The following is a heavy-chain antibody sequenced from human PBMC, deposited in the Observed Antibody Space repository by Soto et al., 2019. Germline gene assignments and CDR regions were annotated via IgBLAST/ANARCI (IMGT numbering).Heavy chain of an antibody. CDR2: IYYSGST. J-gene: IGHJ6*02. V-gene: IGHV4-59*01. CDR3: ARVRNVDTAMVTDYYGMDV. CDR1: GGSISSYY. D-gene: IGHD5-18*01. Sequence: SETLSLTCTVSGGSISSYYWSWIRQPPGKGLEWIGYIYYSGSTNYNPSLKSRVTISVDTSKNQFSLKLSSVTAADTAVYYCARVRNVDTAMVTDYYGMDVWGQGTTVTVSS.